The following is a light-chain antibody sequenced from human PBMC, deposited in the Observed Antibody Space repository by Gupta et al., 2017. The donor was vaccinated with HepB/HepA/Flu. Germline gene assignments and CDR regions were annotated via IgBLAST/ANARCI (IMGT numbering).Light chain of an antibody. CDR3: QQYNNWPRT. Sequence: DIVMTQSPATLSVSPGERATLSCRASESISSNLAWYQQKPGQAPRLLTYGASTRATGIPARFSGSGSGTEFTLTISSLQSEDFAVYYCQQYNNWPRTFGQGTXVEIK. CDR2: GAS. J-gene: IGKJ1*01. V-gene: IGKV3-15*01. CDR1: ESISSN.